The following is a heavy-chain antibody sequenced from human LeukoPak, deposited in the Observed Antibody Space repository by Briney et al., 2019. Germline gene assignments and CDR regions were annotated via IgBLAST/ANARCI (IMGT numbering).Heavy chain of an antibody. J-gene: IGHJ4*02. CDR1: GYTFTSYA. CDR2: ISGSGGST. D-gene: IGHD5-12*01. Sequence: VASVKVSCKASGYTFTSYAMHWVRQAPGKGLEWVSGISGSGGSTYYADSVKGRFTISRDNSKNTMYLQMNSLRAEDTAVYYCAKDLRSVATILPFFDYWGQGTLVTVSS. V-gene: IGHV3-23*01. CDR3: AKDLRSVATILPFFDY.